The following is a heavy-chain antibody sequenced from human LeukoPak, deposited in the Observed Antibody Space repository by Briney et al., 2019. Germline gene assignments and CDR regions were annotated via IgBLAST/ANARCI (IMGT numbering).Heavy chain of an antibody. CDR2: IKLDGREK. V-gene: IGHV3-7*01. Sequence: GGSLRLSCAASGFTFSSYWMSWVRQAPGKGLEWVANIKLDGREKYYVDSVKGRFTISRDNAKNSLYLQMNNLRAEDTAVYYCARFPERYYFDYWGQGTLVTVSS. CDR1: GFTFSSYW. J-gene: IGHJ4*02. D-gene: IGHD3-9*01. CDR3: ARFPERYYFDY.